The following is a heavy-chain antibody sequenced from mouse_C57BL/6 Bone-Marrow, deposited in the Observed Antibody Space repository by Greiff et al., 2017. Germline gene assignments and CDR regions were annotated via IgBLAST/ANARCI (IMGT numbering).Heavy chain of an antibody. D-gene: IGHD1-1*01. CDR1: GYTFTSYG. CDR2: IYPRSGNT. J-gene: IGHJ4*01. CDR3: ARYPLYYGSSYDAMDY. Sequence: VHLVESGAELARPGASVKLSCKASGYTFTSYGISWVKQSTGQGLEWIGEIYPRSGNTYYNEKFKGKATLTADKSSSTAYMELRSLTSEDSAVYFCARYPLYYGSSYDAMDYWGQGTSVTVSS. V-gene: IGHV1-81*01.